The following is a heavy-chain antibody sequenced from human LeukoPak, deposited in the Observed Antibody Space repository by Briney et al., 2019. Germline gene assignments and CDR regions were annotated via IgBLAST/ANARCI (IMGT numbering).Heavy chain of an antibody. Sequence: GGSLRLSCAASGFTFSSYGMHWVRQAPGKGLEWVAVISYDGSNKYYADSVKGRFTISRDNSKNTLYLQMNSLRAEDTAVYYCARAEWELLPDFDYWGQGTLVTVSS. J-gene: IGHJ4*02. V-gene: IGHV3-30*03. CDR3: ARAEWELLPDFDY. CDR1: GFTFSSYG. CDR2: ISYDGSNK. D-gene: IGHD1-26*01.